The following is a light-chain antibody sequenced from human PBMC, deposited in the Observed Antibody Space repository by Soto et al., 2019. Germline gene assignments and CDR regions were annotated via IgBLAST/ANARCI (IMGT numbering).Light chain of an antibody. CDR1: NIGNKR. V-gene: IGLV3-21*04. J-gene: IGLJ1*01. Sequence: SYELTQPPSVSVAPEKTATITCGGNNIGNKRVHWYRQKPGQAPVLVISYDSDRPSGIPERFSGSNSGNTATLTISRVEAGDEADYYCQVWDIMTDNYVFGSGNTLTVL. CDR2: YDS. CDR3: QVWDIMTDNYV.